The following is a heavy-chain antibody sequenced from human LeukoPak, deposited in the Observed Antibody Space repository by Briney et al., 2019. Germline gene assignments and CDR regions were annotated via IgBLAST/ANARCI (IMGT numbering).Heavy chain of an antibody. CDR3: AGSIFGYPWFDP. Sequence: SETLSLTCTVSAGISSFYWSWLRQPPGKGLEWIGYVFHTGHTNCNPSLKSRVTMSIDPSKDQFSLEVTSVTAADTAVYYCAGSIFGYPWFDPWGQGTLVTVSS. D-gene: IGHD3-9*01. V-gene: IGHV4-59*01. CDR2: VFHTGHT. J-gene: IGHJ5*02. CDR1: AGISSFY.